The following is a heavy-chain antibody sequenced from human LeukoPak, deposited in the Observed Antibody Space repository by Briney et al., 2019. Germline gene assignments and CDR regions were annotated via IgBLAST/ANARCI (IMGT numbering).Heavy chain of an antibody. V-gene: IGHV1-18*04. CDR2: ISIYNGNT. CDR1: GYTLSSYG. J-gene: IGHJ4*02. Sequence: GASVKVSCKASGYTLSSYGVNWVRQAPGQGLEWMGWISIYNGNTEYAQILQGRVTMTTDTSTSTVYMGLTSLRSDDTAVYYCASNPRGDSWTFDYWGQGTLVTVSS. CDR3: ASNPRGDSWTFDY. D-gene: IGHD2-21*02.